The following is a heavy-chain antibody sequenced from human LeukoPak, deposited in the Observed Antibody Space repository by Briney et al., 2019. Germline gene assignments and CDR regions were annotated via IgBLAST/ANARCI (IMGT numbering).Heavy chain of an antibody. D-gene: IGHD2-21*02. CDR2: INHSGST. V-gene: IGHV4-34*01. J-gene: IGHJ3*01. CDR3: ARAGLMTYAV. CDR1: GGSFSGYY. Sequence: SETLSLTCAVYGGSFSGYYWSWIRQPPGKGLEWIGKINHSGSTNYNPSLKSRVTISVDTSKNQFSLKLSSVTAADTAVYYCARAGLMTYAVWGQGTMVTVSS.